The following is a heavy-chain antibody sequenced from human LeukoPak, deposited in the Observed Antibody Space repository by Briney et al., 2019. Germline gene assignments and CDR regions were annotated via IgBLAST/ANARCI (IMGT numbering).Heavy chain of an antibody. CDR2: IYYSGST. Sequence: SETLSLTCTVSGGSISSYYWSWIRQPPGKGLEWIGYIYYSGSTKYNPSLKSRVTISVDTSKNQFTLKLSSVTAADTAVYYCARNHGGWFGSWSQGTLVTVSS. CDR1: GGSISSYY. V-gene: IGHV4-59*01. J-gene: IGHJ5*01. D-gene: IGHD4-23*01. CDR3: ARNHGGWFGS.